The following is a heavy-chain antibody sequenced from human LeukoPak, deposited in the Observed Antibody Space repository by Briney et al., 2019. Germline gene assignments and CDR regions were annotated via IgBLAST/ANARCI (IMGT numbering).Heavy chain of an antibody. CDR1: GGSFSGYY. CDR2: INHSGST. D-gene: IGHD6-19*01. Sequence: PSETLSLTCAVYGGSFSGYYWSWIRQPPGKGLEWIGEINHSGSTNYNPSLKSRVNISVDTSKNQFSLKLSSVTAADTAVYYCARGYSGWYYYFDYWGQGTLVTVSS. J-gene: IGHJ4*02. V-gene: IGHV4-34*01. CDR3: ARGYSGWYYYFDY.